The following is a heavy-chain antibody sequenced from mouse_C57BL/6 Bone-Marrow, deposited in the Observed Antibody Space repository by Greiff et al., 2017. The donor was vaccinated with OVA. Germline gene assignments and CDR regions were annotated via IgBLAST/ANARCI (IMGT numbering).Heavy chain of an antibody. V-gene: IGHV14-4*01. CDR1: GFNIKDVY. CDR3: TKIAY. Sequence: VQLQQSGAELVRPGASVKLSCTVSGFNIKDVYIHWVKQRPEQGLEWIGWIDSESYYPDYATKFQGKPTLTADTSSNTAYLQLSRLTSEDTAAYYCTKIAYWGQGTLVTVSA. CDR2: IDSESYYP. J-gene: IGHJ3*01.